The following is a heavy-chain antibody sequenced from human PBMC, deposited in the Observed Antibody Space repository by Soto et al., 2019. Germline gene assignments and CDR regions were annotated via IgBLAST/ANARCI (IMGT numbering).Heavy chain of an antibody. CDR3: ARESLTGTTG. J-gene: IGHJ4*02. V-gene: IGHV4-34*01. D-gene: IGHD1-7*01. CDR1: GGSFSGYY. Sequence: PSETLSLTCAVYGGSFSGYYWCWIRQPPGKGLEWIGEINHSGSTNYNPSLKSRVTISVDTSKNQFSLKLSSVTAADTAVYYCARESLTGTTGWGQGTLVTVSS. CDR2: INHSGST.